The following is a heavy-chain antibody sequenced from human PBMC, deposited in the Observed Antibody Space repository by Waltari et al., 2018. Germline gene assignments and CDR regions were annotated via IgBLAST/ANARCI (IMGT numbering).Heavy chain of an antibody. CDR1: GYSISRCYY. D-gene: IGHD4-17*01. Sequence: QVQLQESGPGLVTPSETLPLTCAVSGYSISRCYYWGSTRQPPGKGLEWIGSIYHSGSTYYNSSLKSRVTISVDTSKNRFSLKLSSVTAADTAVYYCARDSVTTLTTMETDMDVWGQGTTVTVSS. CDR2: IYHSGST. J-gene: IGHJ6*02. V-gene: IGHV4-38-2*02. CDR3: ARDSVTTLTTMETDMDV.